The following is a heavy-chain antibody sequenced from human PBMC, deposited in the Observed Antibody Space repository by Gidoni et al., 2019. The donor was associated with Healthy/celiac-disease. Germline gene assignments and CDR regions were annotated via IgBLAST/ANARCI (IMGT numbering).Heavy chain of an antibody. Sequence: QVQLVQSGAEVKKPGSSVKVSCKASGGTFSSYAISWVRQAPGQGLEWMGGIIPIFGTANYAQKFQGRVTITADKSTSTAYMELSSLRSEDTAVYYCARSLYYYDSSGYYYLDYWGQGTLVTVSS. CDR1: GGTFSSYA. J-gene: IGHJ4*02. CDR2: IIPIFGTA. CDR3: ARSLYYYDSSGYYYLDY. V-gene: IGHV1-69*06. D-gene: IGHD3-22*01.